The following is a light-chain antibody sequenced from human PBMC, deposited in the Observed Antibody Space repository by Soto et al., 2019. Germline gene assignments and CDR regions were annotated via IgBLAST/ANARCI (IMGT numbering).Light chain of an antibody. V-gene: IGLV2-14*03. CDR2: DVT. CDR1: SSDVGVFEY. Sequence: QSALTQPASVSGSPGQSITISCTGSSSDVGVFEYVSWYQQHPGKAPKLLIYDVTYRPSGISKRFSGSKSGNTASLTISGLQAEDEADYYCSSYTGSYTLAVFGTGTKVTVL. J-gene: IGLJ1*01. CDR3: SSYTGSYTLAV.